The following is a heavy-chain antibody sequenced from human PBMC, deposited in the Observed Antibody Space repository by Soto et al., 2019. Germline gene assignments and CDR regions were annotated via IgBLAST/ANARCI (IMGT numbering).Heavy chain of an antibody. V-gene: IGHV4-39*01. D-gene: IGHD3-16*02. Sequence: QLQLQESGPGLVKPSETLSLTCTVSGGSISSSSYYWGWIRQPPGKGLEWIGSIYYSGSTYYNPSLKRRVPIAVGTSKNHFSLKLSSVTAADTAVYYCALRHYDYVWGSYRYESYFDYWGQGTLVTVSS. J-gene: IGHJ4*02. CDR3: ALRHYDYVWGSYRYESYFDY. CDR1: GGSISSSSYY. CDR2: IYYSGST.